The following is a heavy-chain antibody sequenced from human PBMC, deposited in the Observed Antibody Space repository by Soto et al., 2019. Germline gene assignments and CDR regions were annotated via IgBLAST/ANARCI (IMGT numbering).Heavy chain of an antibody. V-gene: IGHV4-34*01. CDR1: GGSFSGYY. Sequence: TSETLSLTCAVYGGSFSGYYWSWIRQPPGKGLEWIGEINHSGSTNYNPSLKSRVTISADKSKNQFTLKLSSVTAADTAVYYCASSGYWLIVTTVPYYFDYWGQGTLVTVSS. D-gene: IGHD4-17*01. CDR2: INHSGST. J-gene: IGHJ4*02. CDR3: ASSGYWLIVTTVPYYFDY.